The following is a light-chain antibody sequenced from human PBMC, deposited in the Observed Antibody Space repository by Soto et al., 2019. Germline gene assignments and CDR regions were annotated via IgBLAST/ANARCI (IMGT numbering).Light chain of an antibody. CDR2: GAS. J-gene: IGKJ2*01. V-gene: IGKV3-20*01. CDR3: QQYGGVPYT. Sequence: EIVLTQSPGTLSLSPGQRATLSCRASESISRDYLAWYQQRLGQAPRLLIYGASSGATGIPDRFGGSGAGTDFTLTISILEPEDFAIYYCQQYGGVPYTFGQGTKLEIK. CDR1: ESISRDY.